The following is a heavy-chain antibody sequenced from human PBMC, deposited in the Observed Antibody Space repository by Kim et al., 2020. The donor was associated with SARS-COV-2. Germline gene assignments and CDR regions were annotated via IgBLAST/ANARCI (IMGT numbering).Heavy chain of an antibody. Sequence: GGSLRLSFAVSGFRLSSTGMHWVRQTPGNGLEWVAVIWADGNTKFYADSVRGRFTFSRDDSKNTLYLQMNSLRAEDTAVYYCVRERAPFDGFDIWGQGTMVSVSS. CDR1: GFRLSSTG. V-gene: IGHV3-33*01. CDR3: VRERAPFDGFDI. CDR2: IWADGNTK. J-gene: IGHJ3*02.